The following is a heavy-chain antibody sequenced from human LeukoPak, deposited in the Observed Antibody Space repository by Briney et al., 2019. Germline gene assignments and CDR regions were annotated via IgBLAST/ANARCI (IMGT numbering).Heavy chain of an antibody. CDR1: GFIFNNYE. J-gene: IGHJ4*02. CDR3: ARDASSGNDFDY. V-gene: IGHV3-53*01. D-gene: IGHD1-26*01. Sequence: GGSLRLSCEASGFIFNNYEMNWVRQAPGKGLEWVSVIYGGTGTYYADSVKGRFTISRDNSKNTVYLQLNSLRVEDTALYYCARDASSGNDFDYWGQGTLVTVSS. CDR2: IYGGTGT.